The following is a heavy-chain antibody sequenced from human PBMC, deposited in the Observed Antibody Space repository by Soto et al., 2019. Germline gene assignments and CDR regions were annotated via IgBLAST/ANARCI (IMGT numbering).Heavy chain of an antibody. D-gene: IGHD6-13*01. CDR2: ISANNGNT. J-gene: IGHJ6*02. V-gene: IGHV1-3*01. Sequence: QVQLVQSGAEVKKPGASVKVSCKASGYTFASYSMHWVRQAPGQRLEWMGWISANNGNTKYSQKFQGRVTITSDTSASTADMELSSLRSEDTAVYYCTRVQTIGAAGTRPVFYYGMDVWGQGTTVSVSS. CDR1: GYTFASYS. CDR3: TRVQTIGAAGTRPVFYYGMDV.